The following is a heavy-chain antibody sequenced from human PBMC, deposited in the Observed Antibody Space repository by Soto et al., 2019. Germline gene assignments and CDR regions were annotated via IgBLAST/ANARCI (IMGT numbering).Heavy chain of an antibody. V-gene: IGHV4-34*01. J-gene: IGHJ5*02. CDR3: ARGAGIAARPINWFDP. CDR2: INHSGST. Sequence: SETLSLTCAVYGGSFSGYYWSWIRQPPGKGLEWIGEINHSGSTNYNPSLKSRVTISVDTSKNQFSLKLSSVTAADTAVYYCARGAGIAARPINWFDPWGQGTLVTVSS. D-gene: IGHD6-6*01. CDR1: GGSFSGYY.